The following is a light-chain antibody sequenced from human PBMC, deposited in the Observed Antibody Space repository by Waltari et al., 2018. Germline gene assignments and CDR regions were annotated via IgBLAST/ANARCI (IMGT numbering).Light chain of an antibody. J-gene: IGLJ2*01. Sequence: QSALTQPLSVSGSPGHSLTISCPGPRSDVAFYRHASWYQQSPGKGPKLIIYAASQRSSEVPDRFTASYFGNTASLTISGLQPDDEAVYFCCSYAGRSVVFGGGTKLTVV. CDR3: CSYAGRSVV. CDR1: RSDVAFYRH. V-gene: IGLV2-11*01. CDR2: AAS.